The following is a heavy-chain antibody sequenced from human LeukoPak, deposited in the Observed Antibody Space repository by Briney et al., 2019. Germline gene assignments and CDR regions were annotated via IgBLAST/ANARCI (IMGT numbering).Heavy chain of an antibody. V-gene: IGHV3-21*01. Sequence: GGSLRLSCAASGFTFSSYTMNWVRQAPGKGLEWVACISGSRSYIYYADSVKGRFTISRDNAKNSLYLQMHSLRAEDTAVYYCARDSYYDSSGYSSYWGQGTLVTVSS. CDR3: ARDSYYDSSGYSSY. CDR1: GFTFSSYT. J-gene: IGHJ4*02. D-gene: IGHD3-22*01. CDR2: ISGSRSYI.